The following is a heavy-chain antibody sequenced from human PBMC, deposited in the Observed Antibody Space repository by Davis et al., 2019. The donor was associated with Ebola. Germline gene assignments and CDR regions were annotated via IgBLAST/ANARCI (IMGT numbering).Heavy chain of an antibody. CDR2: ISSSSSTI. CDR3: ARAKYQLLFQYSMRSVTTRLGKTAADV. CDR1: GFTFSDYY. V-gene: IGHV3-11*04. Sequence: GGSLRLSCAASGFTFSDYYMSWIRQAPGKGLEWVSYISSSSSTIYYADSVKGRFTISRDNAKNSLYLQMNSLRDEDTAVYYCARAKYQLLFQYSMRSVTTRLGKTAADVWGKGTTVTVSS. D-gene: IGHD2-2*01. J-gene: IGHJ6*04.